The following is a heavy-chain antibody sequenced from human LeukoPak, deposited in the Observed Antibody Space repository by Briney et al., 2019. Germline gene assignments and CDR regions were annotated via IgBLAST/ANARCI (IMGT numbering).Heavy chain of an antibody. CDR2: IIPIFGTA. CDR3: ARDGSGTTGLDY. V-gene: IGHV1-69*13. Sequence: ASAKVSCKASGGTFSSYAISWVRQAPGQGLEWMGGIIPIFGTANYAQKFQGRVTITADESTSTAYMELSSLRSEDTAVYYCARDGSGTTGLDYWGQGTLVTVSS. D-gene: IGHD1-1*01. CDR1: GGTFSSYA. J-gene: IGHJ4*02.